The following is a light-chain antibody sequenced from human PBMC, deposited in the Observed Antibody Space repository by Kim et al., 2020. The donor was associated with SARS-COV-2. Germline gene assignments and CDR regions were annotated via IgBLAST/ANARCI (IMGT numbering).Light chain of an antibody. CDR3: QQYGSSWT. CDR2: GAS. V-gene: IGKV3-20*01. Sequence: EIVLTQSPGTLSLSPGERATLSCRASQSVSSSYLAWYQQKPGQAPRLLIYGASSRATSIPDRFSGSESGTDFTITSSRLEPEDFAEYYCQQYGSSWTFGQGTKVDIK. CDR1: QSVSSSY. J-gene: IGKJ1*01.